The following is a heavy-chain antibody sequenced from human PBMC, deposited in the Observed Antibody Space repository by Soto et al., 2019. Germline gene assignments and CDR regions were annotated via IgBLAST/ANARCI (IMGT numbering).Heavy chain of an antibody. J-gene: IGHJ6*02. CDR2: IGTAGDP. V-gene: IGHV3-13*05. D-gene: IGHD3-22*01. Sequence: EGSLRLSCVAYGFILSGYDMHWVRQATGEGLEWVSAIGTAGDPYYSGSVKGRFTISRGNAENSVYLQMNSLRAGDTAVYYCARAGYDSSGYYFYAMDVWGPGTMVTVSS. CDR3: ARAGYDSSGYYFYAMDV. CDR1: GFILSGYD.